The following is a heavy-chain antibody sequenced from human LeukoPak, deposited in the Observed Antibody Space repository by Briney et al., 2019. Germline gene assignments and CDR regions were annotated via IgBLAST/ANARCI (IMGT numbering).Heavy chain of an antibody. CDR2: IYHNGNT. V-gene: IGHV4-61*01. CDR3: AGVWPTFDY. CDR1: GGSVSSDNFY. D-gene: IGHD6-13*01. J-gene: IGHJ4*02. Sequence: SETLSLTCIVTGGSVSSDNFYWNWIRQPPGRGLEWIGYIYHNGNTNYNPSLKSRVTLSVDKAKNQFSLKLTSVTAADTAVYYCAGVWPTFDYWGQGTMVTVSS.